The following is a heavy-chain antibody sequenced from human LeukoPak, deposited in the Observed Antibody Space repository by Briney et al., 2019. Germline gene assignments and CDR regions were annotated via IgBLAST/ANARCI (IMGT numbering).Heavy chain of an antibody. CDR1: GFTFSSYD. V-gene: IGHV3-13*01. J-gene: IGHJ4*02. Sequence: GGSLRLSCAASGFTFSSYDMHWVHQATGKGLEWVSASGTAGDTYYPGSVKGRFTISRENAKNSLYLQMNSLRAGDTAVYYCARGSGGGYDLRFDYWGQGTLVTVSS. D-gene: IGHD5-12*01. CDR2: SGTAGDT. CDR3: ARGSGGGYDLRFDY.